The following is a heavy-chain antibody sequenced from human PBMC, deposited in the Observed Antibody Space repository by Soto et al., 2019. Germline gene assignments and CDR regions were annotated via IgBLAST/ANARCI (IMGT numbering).Heavy chain of an antibody. CDR3: ARAAYYYGSGSPSGHPEYYYYYYMDV. CDR1: GFTVSSNY. CDR2: IYSGGST. Sequence: QPGGSLRLSCAASGFTVSSNYMSWVRQAPGKGLEWVSVIYSGGSTYYADSVKGRFTISRHNSKNTLYLQMNSLRAEDTAVYYCARAAYYYGSGSPSGHPEYYYYYYMDVWGKGTTVTVSS. D-gene: IGHD3-10*01. J-gene: IGHJ6*03. V-gene: IGHV3-53*04.